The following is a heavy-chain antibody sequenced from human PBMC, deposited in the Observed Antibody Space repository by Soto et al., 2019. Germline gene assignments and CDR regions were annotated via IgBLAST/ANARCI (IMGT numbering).Heavy chain of an antibody. CDR2: IDNSGGIT. CDR3: AKGGYNYGFLFDC. V-gene: IGHV3-23*05. Sequence: SWGSLRLSCAASGFTFSTYAMSGVRQAPGKGLEWVSTIDNSGGITYYADSVKGRFTISRDNSKNTLYLQMNSLRAEDTAVYYCAKGGYNYGFLFDCWGQGTLVTVSS. J-gene: IGHJ4*02. CDR1: GFTFSTYA. D-gene: IGHD5-18*01.